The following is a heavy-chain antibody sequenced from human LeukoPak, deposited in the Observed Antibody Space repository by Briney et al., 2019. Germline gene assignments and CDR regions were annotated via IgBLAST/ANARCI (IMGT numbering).Heavy chain of an antibody. J-gene: IGHJ6*03. CDR1: GFTFSMYA. CDR3: AKAAGVNYYNYMDV. D-gene: IGHD2-21*01. CDR2: ISASGSST. V-gene: IGHV3-23*01. Sequence: GGSLRLSCAASGFTFSMYAMSWVRQAPGKGLEWVSTISASGSSTDYADSVKGRVTISRDNSKNTLYLQMNSLRAEDTAVYYCAKAAGVNYYNYMDVWGKGTTVTVSS.